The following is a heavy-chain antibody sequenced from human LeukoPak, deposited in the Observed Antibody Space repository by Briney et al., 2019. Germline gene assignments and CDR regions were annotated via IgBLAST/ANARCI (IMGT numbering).Heavy chain of an antibody. CDR1: GYTFTSYD. CDR3: AREGVRPMVRGSNWFDP. V-gene: IGHV1-8*03. D-gene: IGHD3-10*01. J-gene: IGHJ5*02. Sequence: ASVKVSCKASGYTFTSYDINWVRQATGQGLEWMGWMKPNSGNTGYAQKFQGRVTITRNTSIRTASMELSSLRSEDKDVYYCAREGVRPMVRGSNWFDPWGQGTLVTVSS. CDR2: MKPNSGNT.